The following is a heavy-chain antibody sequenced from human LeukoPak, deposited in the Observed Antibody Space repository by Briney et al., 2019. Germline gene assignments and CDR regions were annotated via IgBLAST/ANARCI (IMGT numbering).Heavy chain of an antibody. CDR1: GFTFSSYA. V-gene: IGHV3-23*01. CDR2: ISGSGGST. CDR3: AKDGIVVVPAAIRR. Sequence: GGSLRLSCAASGFTFSSYAMSWVRQAPGKGLEWVSAISGSGGSTYYADSVKGRLTISRDNSKNTLYLQTNSLRAEDTAVYYCAKDGIVVVPAAIRRWGQGTLVTVSS. D-gene: IGHD2-2*02. J-gene: IGHJ4*02.